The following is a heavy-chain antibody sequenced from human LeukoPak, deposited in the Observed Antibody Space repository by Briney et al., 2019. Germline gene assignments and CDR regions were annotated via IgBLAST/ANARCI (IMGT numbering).Heavy chain of an antibody. D-gene: IGHD3-10*01. CDR3: TTVVMVRGVALYGC. CDR1: GFTFDDYG. CDR2: IKSKTDGGTT. J-gene: IGHJ4*02. Sequence: GGSLRLSCAASGFTFDDYGLSWVRQAPGKGLEWVGRIKSKTDGGTTDYAAPVKRRFTISRDDSKNTLYLQMNSLKTEDTAVYYCTTVVMVRGVALYGCWGQGTLVTVSS. V-gene: IGHV3-15*01.